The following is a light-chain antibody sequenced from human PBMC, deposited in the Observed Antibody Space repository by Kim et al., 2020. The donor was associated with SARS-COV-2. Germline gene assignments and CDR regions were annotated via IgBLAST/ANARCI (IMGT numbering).Light chain of an antibody. CDR3: QQRSNWPPRLT. V-gene: IGKV3-11*01. CDR2: DAS. J-gene: IGKJ4*01. Sequence: PGERTTRSCRAGQRVGSCFAWYQQKPGQAPRLLLYDASDSATAIPARFSGSGSGTDFTLTISSLEPEDFAVYYCQQRSNWPPRLTFGGGTKVDIK. CDR1: QRVGSC.